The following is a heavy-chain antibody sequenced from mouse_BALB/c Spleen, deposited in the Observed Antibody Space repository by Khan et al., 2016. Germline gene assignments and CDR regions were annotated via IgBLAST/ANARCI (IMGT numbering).Heavy chain of an antibody. V-gene: IGHV5-4*02. Sequence: EVELVESGGGLVKPGGSLKLSCAASGFTFSDYYMYWVRQTPEKRLEWVAIISDGGSYTYYPDSVKGRVTISRDNAKNKLYLQMSSLKSEDTAMXYCAREGLRRGFAYWGQGTLVTVSA. CDR3: AREGLRRGFAY. CDR2: ISDGGSYT. D-gene: IGHD2-4*01. CDR1: GFTFSDYY. J-gene: IGHJ3*01.